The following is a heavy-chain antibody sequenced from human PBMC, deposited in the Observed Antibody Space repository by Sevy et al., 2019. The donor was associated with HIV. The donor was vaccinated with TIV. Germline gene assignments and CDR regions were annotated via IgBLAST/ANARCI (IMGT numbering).Heavy chain of an antibody. D-gene: IGHD1-26*01. Sequence: GGSLRLSCAASEFTFSSYAMHWVRQAPGKGLEWVTFISSDGSNKKYSDSVMGRFTVSRDNSTNTLYLQMNSLRHEDAAVYYCAKPRHGGGFDGHYFGYWGQGTLVTVSS. CDR2: ISSDGSNK. J-gene: IGHJ4*02. V-gene: IGHV3-30*18. CDR3: AKPRHGGGFDGHYFGY. CDR1: EFTFSSYA.